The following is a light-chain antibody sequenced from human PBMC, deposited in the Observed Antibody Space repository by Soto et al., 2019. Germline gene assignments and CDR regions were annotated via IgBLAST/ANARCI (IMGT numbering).Light chain of an antibody. CDR3: QQRSSWPLT. CDR2: DAS. V-gene: IGKV3-11*01. Sequence: EIVLTQSPATLSLSPGERATLSCRASQSISSYLAWYQQKPGQAPRLLIYDASNRATGIPARFSGSGSGADFTLTISSLEPEDFAVYYCQQRSSWPLTCGGGTKAEIK. CDR1: QSISSY. J-gene: IGKJ4*01.